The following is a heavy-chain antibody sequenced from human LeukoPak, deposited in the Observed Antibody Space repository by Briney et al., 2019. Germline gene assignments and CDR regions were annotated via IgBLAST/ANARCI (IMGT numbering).Heavy chain of an antibody. CDR2: ISGSGGST. J-gene: IGHJ4*02. V-gene: IGHV3-23*01. CDR3: AKEPQYYYDSSVSYFDY. CDR1: GFTFSSYA. Sequence: GGSLRLSCAASGFTFSSYAMSWVRQAPGKGLEWVSAISGSGGSTYYADSVKGWFTISRDNSKNTLYLQMNSLRAEDTAVYYCAKEPQYYYDSSVSYFDYWGQGTLVTVSS. D-gene: IGHD3-22*01.